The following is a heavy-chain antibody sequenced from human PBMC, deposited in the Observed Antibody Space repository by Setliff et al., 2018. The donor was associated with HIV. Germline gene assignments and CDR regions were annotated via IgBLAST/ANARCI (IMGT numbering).Heavy chain of an antibody. CDR1: GITFSDTW. V-gene: IGHV3-15*01. CDR2: IQSKGDGGAT. CDR3: TTEIVNLARTSAPGF. D-gene: IGHD1-1*01. Sequence: GGSLRLSCSVSGITFSDTWMSWVRHAPGKGLEWVGHIQSKGDGGATDYAASVKGRFTILRDDSKSTLYLQMRSLRSEDTALYFCTTEIVNLARTSAPGFWGQGTQVTVSS. J-gene: IGHJ4*02.